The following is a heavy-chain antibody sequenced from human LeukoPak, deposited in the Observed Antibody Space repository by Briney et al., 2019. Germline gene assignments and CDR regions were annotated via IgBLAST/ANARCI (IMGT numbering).Heavy chain of an antibody. Sequence: PGGSLRLSCAASGFTFDDYAMHWVRQGPGKGLEWVSYMSGDGSTTYYADSVKGRFTISRDNSKNSLYLQMNSLRTEDTALYYCAKVLGYYDSSGYYQEGGFDYWGQGTLVTVSS. CDR3: AKVLGYYDSSGYYQEGGFDY. V-gene: IGHV3-43*02. CDR2: MSGDGSTT. J-gene: IGHJ4*02. CDR1: GFTFDDYA. D-gene: IGHD3-22*01.